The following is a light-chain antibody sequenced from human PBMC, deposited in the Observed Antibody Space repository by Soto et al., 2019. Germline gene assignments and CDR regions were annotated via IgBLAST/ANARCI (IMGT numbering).Light chain of an antibody. V-gene: IGKV1-39*01. Sequence: DIQMTQSPSSLSASIGDRVTITCRASQSISSYLNWYQQKPGKAPKLLIYAASSLQSGVPSRFSGSGSGTDFTLTISSLQPEDVATYYCQQSYSTWTFCQGTRVEIK. CDR3: QQSYSTWT. J-gene: IGKJ1*01. CDR2: AAS. CDR1: QSISSY.